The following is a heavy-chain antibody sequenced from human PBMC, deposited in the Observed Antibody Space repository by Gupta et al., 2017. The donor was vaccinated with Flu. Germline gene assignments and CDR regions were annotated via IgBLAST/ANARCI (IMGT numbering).Heavy chain of an antibody. J-gene: IGHJ4*02. CDR3: ARDPNVFVRDFDY. D-gene: IGHD6-6*01. V-gene: IGHV4-38-2*02. CDR2: IYHSGGT. Sequence: HAQLQVSGPGLLQPSETLSLTCAVSGDSISSGYYWGWIRQPPGKGLEWIGSIYHSGGTYYNPSLKSRVTISVDTSKNQFSQKLSSVTAADTAVYYCARDPNVFVRDFDYWGQGTLVTVSS. CDR1: GDSISSGYY.